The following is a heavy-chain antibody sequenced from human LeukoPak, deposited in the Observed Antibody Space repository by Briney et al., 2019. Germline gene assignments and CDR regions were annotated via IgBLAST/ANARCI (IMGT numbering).Heavy chain of an antibody. V-gene: IGHV3-48*03. Sequence: GGSLRLSCAASGLSLSSYEMNWVRHAPGKVLESVSYISSSGSTIYYAGSVKGRFTISRDNAKNSLYLQMNSLRAEDTAVYCCAREAAVAGTAGGYWGQGTLVTVSS. D-gene: IGHD6-19*01. CDR2: ISSSGSTI. J-gene: IGHJ4*02. CDR1: GLSLSSYE. CDR3: AREAAVAGTAGGY.